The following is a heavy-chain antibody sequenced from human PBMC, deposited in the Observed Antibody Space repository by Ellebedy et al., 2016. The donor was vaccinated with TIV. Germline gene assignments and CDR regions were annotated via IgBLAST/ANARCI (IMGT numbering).Heavy chain of an antibody. V-gene: IGHV4-31*03. D-gene: IGHD1-26*01. CDR2: IFYSGTT. CDR3: ARHGWGLGMTNWYFDL. J-gene: IGHJ2*01. Sequence: SETLSLTXTVSGGSVRHGGNYWSWIRQHPGKGLEWIGYIFYSGTTYYHPSLKSRVSISVDTSKSQFSLKLNSVTAADTAVYYCARHGWGLGMTNWYFDLWGRGTLVAVSS. CDR1: GGSVRHGGNY.